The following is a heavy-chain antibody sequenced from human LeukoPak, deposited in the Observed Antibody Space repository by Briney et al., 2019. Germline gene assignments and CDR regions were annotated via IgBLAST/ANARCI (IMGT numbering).Heavy chain of an antibody. D-gene: IGHD3-22*01. J-gene: IGHJ4*02. CDR2: IYYSGST. CDR1: GGSISSGDYY. CDR3: ARVDYYDSRRFDY. Sequence: SETLSLTCTVSGGSISSGDYYWSWIRQPSGKGLEWIGYIYYSGSTYYNPSLKSRVTISVDTSKNQFSLKLSSVTAADTAVYYCARVDYYDSRRFDYWGQGTLVTVSS. V-gene: IGHV4-30-4*01.